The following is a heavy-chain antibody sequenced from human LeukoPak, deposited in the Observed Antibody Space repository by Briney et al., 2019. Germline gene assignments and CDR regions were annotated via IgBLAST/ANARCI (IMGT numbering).Heavy chain of an antibody. Sequence: PGGTLRLSCAASGFTFSSYGMSWVRQAPGKGLEWVSAISGSGGSTYYADSVKGRFTISRDNPKNTLYLQMNSLRAEDTAVYYCAKDRKALAQGGRDYFDYWGQGTLVTVSS. J-gene: IGHJ4*02. D-gene: IGHD6-19*01. CDR1: GFTFSSYG. CDR2: ISGSGGST. CDR3: AKDRKALAQGGRDYFDY. V-gene: IGHV3-23*01.